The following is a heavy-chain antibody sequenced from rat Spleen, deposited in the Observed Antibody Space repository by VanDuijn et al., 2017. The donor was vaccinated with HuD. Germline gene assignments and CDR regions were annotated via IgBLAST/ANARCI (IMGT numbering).Heavy chain of an antibody. J-gene: IGHJ1*01. V-gene: IGHV5-22*01. CDR2: ISYEGSST. D-gene: IGHD1-6*01. Sequence: EVQLVESGGGLVQPGRSLKLSCAASGFTFSDYYMAWVRQAPKKGLEWVASISYEGSSTYYGDSVKGRFTISRDNAKSTLYLQMNSLRSEDTATYYCARHRGEGYYGFYWYFDFWGPGTMVTVSS. CDR3: ARHRGEGYYGFYWYFDF. CDR1: GFTFSDYY.